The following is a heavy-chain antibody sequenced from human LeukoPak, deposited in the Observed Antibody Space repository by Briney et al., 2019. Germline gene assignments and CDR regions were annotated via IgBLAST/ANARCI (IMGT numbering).Heavy chain of an antibody. CDR3: AKARLGYCSGGSCYHFDY. CDR1: GFTVSSNY. CDR2: IYSGGST. Sequence: GGSLRLSCAASGFTVSSNYMSWVRQAPGKGLEWVSVIYSGGSTYYADSVKGRFTISRDNSKNTLYLQMNSLRAEDTAVYYCAKARLGYCSGGSCYHFDYWGQGTLVTVSS. J-gene: IGHJ4*02. D-gene: IGHD2-15*01. V-gene: IGHV3-66*01.